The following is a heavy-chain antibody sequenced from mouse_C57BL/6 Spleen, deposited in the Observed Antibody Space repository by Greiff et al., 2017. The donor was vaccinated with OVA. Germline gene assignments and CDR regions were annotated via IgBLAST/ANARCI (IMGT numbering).Heavy chain of an antibody. Sequence: QVQLQQPGTELVKPGASVKLSCKASGYTFTSYWMHWVKQRPGQGLEWIGNINPSNGGTNYNEKFKSKATLTVDKSSSTAYMQLSSLTSEDAAVYYCARSLLLRLYYFDYWGQGTTLTVSS. V-gene: IGHV1-53*01. CDR3: ARSLLLRLYYFDY. D-gene: IGHD1-1*01. J-gene: IGHJ2*01. CDR2: INPSNGGT. CDR1: GYTFTSYW.